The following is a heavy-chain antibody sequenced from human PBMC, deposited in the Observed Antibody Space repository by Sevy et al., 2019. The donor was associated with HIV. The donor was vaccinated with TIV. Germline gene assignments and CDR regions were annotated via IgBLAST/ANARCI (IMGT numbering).Heavy chain of an antibody. Sequence: GGSLRLSCAASGFTLSNYWMSWVRQAPGKGLEWVANIIQDGSDKYYVDSVKGRVTISRDNAKNSLYMQRNSLRVEDTAVYYCARVLFSGSYYENYWGQGTLVTVSS. CDR2: IIQDGSDK. J-gene: IGHJ4*02. CDR1: GFTLSNYW. V-gene: IGHV3-7*01. CDR3: ARVLFSGSYYENY. D-gene: IGHD1-26*01.